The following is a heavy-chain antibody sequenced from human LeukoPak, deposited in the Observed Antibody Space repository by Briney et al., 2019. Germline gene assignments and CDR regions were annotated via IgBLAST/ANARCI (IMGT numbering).Heavy chain of an antibody. CDR1: GYTFTSYY. D-gene: IGHD3-22*01. CDR3: ARDHTPSGYYGD. V-gene: IGHV1-46*01. J-gene: IGHJ4*02. Sequence: ASVKVSCKASGYTFTSYYMHWVRQAPGQGLEWKGIINPSGGSTSYAQKFQGRVTMTRDMSTSTVYMELSSLRSEDTAVYYCARDHTPSGYYGDWGQGTLVTVSS. CDR2: INPSGGST.